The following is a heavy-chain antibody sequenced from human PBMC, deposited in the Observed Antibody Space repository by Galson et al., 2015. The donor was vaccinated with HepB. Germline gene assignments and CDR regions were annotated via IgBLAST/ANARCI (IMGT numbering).Heavy chain of an antibody. J-gene: IGHJ2*01. CDR2: IYPGDSDT. V-gene: IGHV5-51*01. CDR1: GYSFTSYW. CDR3: AGALYSGWYSDWYFDL. Sequence: QSGAEVKKPGESLKISCKGSGYSFTSYWIGWVRQMPGKGLEWMGIIYPGDSDTRYRPSFQGQVTISADKSISTAYLQWSSLKASDTAMYYCAGALYSGWYSDWYFDLWGRGTLVTVSS. D-gene: IGHD6-19*01.